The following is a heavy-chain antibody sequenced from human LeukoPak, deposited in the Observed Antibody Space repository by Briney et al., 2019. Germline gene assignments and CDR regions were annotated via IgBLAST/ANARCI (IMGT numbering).Heavy chain of an antibody. CDR2: VHYTWNT. J-gene: IGHJ6*02. CDR3: ARVASKGGMDV. CDR1: GGSIGSYH. Sequence: PSETLSLTCSVSGGSIGSYHWSWTRQPPGKGLEWIGHVHYTWNTKYNPSLTGRVSISLDRSKNQFSLSLSSLTAADTAVYYCARVASKGGMDVWGQGTTVIVSS. V-gene: IGHV4-59*01.